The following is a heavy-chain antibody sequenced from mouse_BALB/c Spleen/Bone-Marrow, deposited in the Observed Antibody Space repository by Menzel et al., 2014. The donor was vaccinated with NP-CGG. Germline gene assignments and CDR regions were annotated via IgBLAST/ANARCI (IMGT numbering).Heavy chain of an antibody. V-gene: IGHV1S34*01. CDR3: ARSLLLRYIAY. CDR1: NYSFTGYY. D-gene: IGHD1-1*01. Sequence: LVKTGASVKISCKASNYSFTGYYIHWVKQSHGESLEWIGYVSRYNGATNYNQKFKGKATLTVGTSSSTAYMQFNSLTSEDSAVYYCARSLLLRYIAYWGQGTTLTVSS. J-gene: IGHJ2*01. CDR2: VSRYNGAT.